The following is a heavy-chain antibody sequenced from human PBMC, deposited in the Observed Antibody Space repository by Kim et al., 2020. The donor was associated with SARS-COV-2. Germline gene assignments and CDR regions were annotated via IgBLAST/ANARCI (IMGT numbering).Heavy chain of an antibody. CDR3: ARQGVRGPTYWFDP. Sequence: GGSLRLSCAASGFTFSSYAMLWVRQAPGKGLEWVAVILFDGSNKYYGDSVKGRFTVSRDNSKNTLYLQMNSLRAEDTAVYYCARQGVRGPTYWFDPWGQGTLVTVPS. D-gene: IGHD3-10*01. CDR2: ILFDGSNK. J-gene: IGHJ5*02. CDR1: GFTFSSYA. V-gene: IGHV3-30*04.